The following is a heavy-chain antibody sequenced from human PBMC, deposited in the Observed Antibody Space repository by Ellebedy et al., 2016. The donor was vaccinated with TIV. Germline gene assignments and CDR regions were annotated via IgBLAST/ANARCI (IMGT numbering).Heavy chain of an antibody. CDR1: GFTFSSYW. CDR2: IKQDGSEK. V-gene: IGHV3-7*01. Sequence: GGSLRLXXAASGFTFSSYWMSWVRQAPGKGLEWVANIKQDGSEKYYVDSVKGRFTISRDNAKNSLYLQMNSLRVEGTAVYYCTRNLGHYLLSDWGQGSLVTVSS. D-gene: IGHD2-15*01. CDR3: TRNLGHYLLSD. J-gene: IGHJ4*02.